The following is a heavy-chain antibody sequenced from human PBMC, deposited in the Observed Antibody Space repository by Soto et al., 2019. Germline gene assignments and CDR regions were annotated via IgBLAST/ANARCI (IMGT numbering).Heavy chain of an antibody. Sequence: QGQLVQSGAEVKKPGSSVKVSCKASGGTFSSYAISWVRQAPGQGLEWMGGIIPIFGTANYAQKFQGRVTITGDIPPSTAYRGRSGLRSGDRAVYYCARGGGVGATTGWDWGQGTLVTVSS. J-gene: IGHJ4*02. CDR3: ARGGGVGATTGWD. D-gene: IGHD1-26*01. CDR1: GGTFSSYA. CDR2: IIPIFGTA. V-gene: IGHV1-69*06.